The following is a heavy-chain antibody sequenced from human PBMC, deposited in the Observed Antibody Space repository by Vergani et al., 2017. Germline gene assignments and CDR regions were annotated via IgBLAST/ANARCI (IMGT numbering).Heavy chain of an antibody. J-gene: IGHJ6*02. CDR3: ARLVVVVAATHYYGMDV. CDR2: IDPSDSYT. V-gene: IGHV5-10-1*01. Sequence: PGKGLEWMGRIDPSDSYTNYSPSFQGHVTISADKSISTAYLQWSSLKASDTAMYYCARLVVVVAATHYYGMDVWGQGTTVTVSS. D-gene: IGHD2-15*01.